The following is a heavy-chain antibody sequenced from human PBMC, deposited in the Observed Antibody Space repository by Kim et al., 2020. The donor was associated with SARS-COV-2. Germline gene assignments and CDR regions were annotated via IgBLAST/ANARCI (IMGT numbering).Heavy chain of an antibody. CDR3: AKLLWFGEFFDY. Sequence: GGSLRLSCAASGFTFSSYAMSWVRQAPGKGLEWVSAISGSGGSTYYAESVKGRFTISRDNSKNTLYLQMNSLRAEDTAVYYCAKLLWFGEFFDYWGQGTLVTVSS. J-gene: IGHJ4*02. CDR2: ISGSGGST. D-gene: IGHD3-10*01. CDR1: GFTFSSYA. V-gene: IGHV3-23*01.